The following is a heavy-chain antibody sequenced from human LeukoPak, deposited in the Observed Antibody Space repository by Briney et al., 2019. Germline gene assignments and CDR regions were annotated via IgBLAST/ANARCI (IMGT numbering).Heavy chain of an antibody. J-gene: IGHJ4*02. V-gene: IGHV1-46*01. CDR1: GYTFTSYY. D-gene: IGHD3-22*01. Sequence: ASVKVSCKASGYTFTSYYMHWVRQAPGQGLEWMGIINPSGGSTNYAQKFQGRVTMTRDMSTSTVYMELSSLRSEDTAVYYCARDRRPNDYYDRGPLDYWGQGTLVTVSS. CDR3: ARDRRPNDYYDRGPLDY. CDR2: INPSGGST.